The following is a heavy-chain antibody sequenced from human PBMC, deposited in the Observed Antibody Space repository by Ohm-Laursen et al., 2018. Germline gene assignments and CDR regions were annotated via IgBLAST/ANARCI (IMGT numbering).Heavy chain of an antibody. CDR1: GFTFSSYA. CDR3: ARDGTVGRESIDY. V-gene: IGHV3-23*01. J-gene: IGHJ4*02. Sequence: SLRLSCTASGFTFSSYAMSWVRQAPGKGLEWVSGISDSGGSAYYGDSVKGRFTISRDNSKNTLYLQMNSLRAEDTAVYYCARDGTVGRESIDYWGQGTLVTVSS. D-gene: IGHD2-8*02. CDR2: ISDSGGSA.